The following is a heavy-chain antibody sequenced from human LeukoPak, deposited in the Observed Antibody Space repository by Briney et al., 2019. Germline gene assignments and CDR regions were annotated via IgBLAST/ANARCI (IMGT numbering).Heavy chain of an antibody. J-gene: IGHJ4*02. V-gene: IGHV3-48*03. CDR3: ARESGYYNFDY. D-gene: IGHD3-9*01. CDR2: ISSSGSTI. Sequence: GGSQRLFCAACGFTFSSYEMNWVRQAPGKALEWVSYISSSGSTIYYADSVKGPFTISRDNPKNSMYLQMNSLRAEDTAVYYCARESGYYNFDYWGQGTLVTVSS. CDR1: GFTFSSYE.